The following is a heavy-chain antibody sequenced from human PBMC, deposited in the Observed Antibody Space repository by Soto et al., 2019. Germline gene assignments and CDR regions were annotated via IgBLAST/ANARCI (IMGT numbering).Heavy chain of an antibody. Sequence: GASVKVSCKASGYTFTSYGISWVRQAPGQGLEWMGWISAYNGNTNYAQKLQGRVTMTTDTSTSTAYMELRSLRSDDTAVYYCARAMRSSYDFWSGYYYGMDVWGQGTTVTVSS. CDR2: ISAYNGNT. V-gene: IGHV1-18*01. J-gene: IGHJ6*02. CDR3: ARAMRSSYDFWSGYYYGMDV. CDR1: GYTFTSYG. D-gene: IGHD3-3*01.